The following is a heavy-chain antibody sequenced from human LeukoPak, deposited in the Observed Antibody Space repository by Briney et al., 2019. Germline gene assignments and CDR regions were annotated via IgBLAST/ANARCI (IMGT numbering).Heavy chain of an antibody. CDR1: GFTFSSYE. V-gene: IGHV3-48*03. J-gene: IGHJ6*04. CDR3: AELGITMIGGV. Sequence: GGSLRLSCAAPGFTFSSYEMNWVRQAPGKGLEWVSYISSSGSTIYYADSVKGRFTISRDNAKNSLYLQMTSLRAEDTAVYYCAELGITMIGGVWGKGTTVTIPS. CDR2: ISSSGSTI. D-gene: IGHD3-10*02.